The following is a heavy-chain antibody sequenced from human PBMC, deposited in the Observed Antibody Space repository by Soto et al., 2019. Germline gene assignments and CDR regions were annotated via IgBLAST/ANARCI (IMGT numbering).Heavy chain of an antibody. CDR1: AHTFTSYW. J-gene: IGHJ5*02. CDR3: ARPAKDYSNVGWFYP. CDR2: IYPGDSDT. D-gene: IGHD4-4*01. V-gene: IGHV5-51*01. Sequence: GESLKIACQGSAHTFTSYWIGWVRPMPRKGLEWMGIIYPGDSDTRYSPAFEGQVTISADKSISTAYRQWRSLKASDTAMYYCARPAKDYSNVGWFYPWGQGTRVTVSS.